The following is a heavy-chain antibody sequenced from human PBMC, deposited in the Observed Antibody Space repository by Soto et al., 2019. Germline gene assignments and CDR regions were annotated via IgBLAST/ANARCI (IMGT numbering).Heavy chain of an antibody. V-gene: IGHV1-18*01. CDR1: GYTFTSYG. D-gene: IGHD3-22*01. CDR2: ISAYNGNT. Sequence: ASVKVSCKASGYTFTSYGISWVRQAPGQGLEWMGWISAYNGNTNYAQKLQGRVTMTTDTSTSTAYMELRSLRSDDTAVYYCARAHYYDSSGLKGYWGQGTLVTVSS. J-gene: IGHJ4*02. CDR3: ARAHYYDSSGLKGY.